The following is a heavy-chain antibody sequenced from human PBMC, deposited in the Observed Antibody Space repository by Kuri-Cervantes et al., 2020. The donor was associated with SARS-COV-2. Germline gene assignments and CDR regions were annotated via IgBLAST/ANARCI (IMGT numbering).Heavy chain of an antibody. J-gene: IGHJ3*02. CDR1: GYTFTGYY. CDR2: INPNSGGT. D-gene: IGHD5-18*01. V-gene: IGHV1-2*02. Sequence: ASVKVSCKASGYTFTGYYMHWVRQAPGQGLEWMGWINPNSGGTNYAQKFQGRVTMTRDTSISTAYMELSRLRSDDTAVYYCARPSKLWLREGAFDIWGQGTMVTVSS. CDR3: ARPSKLWLREGAFDI.